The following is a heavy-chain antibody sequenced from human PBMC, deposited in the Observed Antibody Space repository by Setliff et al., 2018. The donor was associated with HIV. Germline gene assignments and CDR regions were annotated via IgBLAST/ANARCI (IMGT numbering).Heavy chain of an antibody. V-gene: IGHV1-2*02. CDR3: VRDPRFSGYAQAFDF. CDR1: GYTFTYLF. D-gene: IGHD5-12*01. Sequence: ASVKVSCKASGYTFTYLFIHWVRLAPGRGLEWMGVINSKSGDTNYAQKLQGRVTMTRDTSISTAYMELDRLGSDDTAVYYCVRDPRFSGYAQAFDFWGQGSLVTVSS. J-gene: IGHJ4*02. CDR2: INSKSGDT.